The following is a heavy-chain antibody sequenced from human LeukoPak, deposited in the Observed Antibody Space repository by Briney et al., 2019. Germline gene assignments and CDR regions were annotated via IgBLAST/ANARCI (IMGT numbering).Heavy chain of an antibody. CDR2: IYYSGST. D-gene: IGHD2-2*01. CDR1: GGTISSSSYY. CDR3: ARESYVVPAAPFDY. J-gene: IGHJ4*02. Sequence: SETLSLTCTVSGGTISSSSYYWGWIRQPPGKGLEWIGSIYYSGSTYYNPSLKSRVTISVDTSKNQFSLKLSSVTAADTAVYYCARESYVVPAAPFDYWGQGTLVTVSS. V-gene: IGHV4-39*02.